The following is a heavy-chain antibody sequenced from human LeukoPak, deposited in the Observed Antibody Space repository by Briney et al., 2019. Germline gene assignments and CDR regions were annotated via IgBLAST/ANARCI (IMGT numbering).Heavy chain of an antibody. CDR3: ARGEPAAIPDY. V-gene: IGHV1-69*05. J-gene: IGHJ4*02. CDR1: GYTFTRYD. Sequence: ASVKVSCKASGYTFTRYDINWVRQAPGQGLEWMGGIIPIFGTVDYAQKFQGRVTIITDESTSTAYMELSSLRSEDTAMYYCARGEPAAIPDYWGQGTLVTVSS. CDR2: IIPIFGTV. D-gene: IGHD2-2*01.